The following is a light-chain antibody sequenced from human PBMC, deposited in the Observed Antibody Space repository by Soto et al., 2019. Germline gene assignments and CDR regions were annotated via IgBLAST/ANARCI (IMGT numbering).Light chain of an antibody. CDR3: QQYNNWPHT. CDR1: QSVGSH. J-gene: IGKJ2*01. CDR2: GAS. V-gene: IGKV3-15*01. Sequence: EIVMTQSPATLSVSPGESATLSCRASQSVGSHLAWYQQKPGQAPRLLISGASTRATGFPTSFSGSGSGTEFTLTITSLQSEDFALYFCQQYNNWPHTFGQGTK.